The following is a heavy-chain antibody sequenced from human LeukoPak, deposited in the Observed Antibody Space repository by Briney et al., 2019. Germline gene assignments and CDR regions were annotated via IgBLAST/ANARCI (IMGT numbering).Heavy chain of an antibody. J-gene: IGHJ3*02. CDR1: GFTFNSYW. CDR2: IKQDGSEK. Sequence: GGSLRLSCAASGFTFNSYWMSWVRQAPGKGLEWVANIKQDGSEKYYVDSVKGRFTISRDNAKNSLYLQMNSLRAEDTAVYYCARVQESAFDIWGQGTMVTVSS. V-gene: IGHV3-7*03. CDR3: ARVQESAFDI.